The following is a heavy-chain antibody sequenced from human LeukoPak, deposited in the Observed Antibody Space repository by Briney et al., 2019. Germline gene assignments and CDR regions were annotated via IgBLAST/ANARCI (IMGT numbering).Heavy chain of an antibody. CDR3: ARNSESLTHPKY. V-gene: IGHV3-7*01. D-gene: IGHD1-14*01. CDR2: INQDGSEK. CDR1: GFTLGVYW. Sequence: GGSLRLSCAASGFTLGVYWMTWVRQAPGKGLEWVANINQDGSEKHYLDSVKGRFTISRDNPRNSLSLQMSSLRAEDTAMYYCARNSESLTHPKYWGQGTLVTVSS. J-gene: IGHJ4*02.